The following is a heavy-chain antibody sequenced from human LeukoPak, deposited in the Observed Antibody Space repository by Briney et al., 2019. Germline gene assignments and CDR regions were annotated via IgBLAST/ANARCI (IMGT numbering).Heavy chain of an antibody. CDR3: ARVSYGDSTGDYYYGMDV. V-gene: IGHV4-34*01. CDR2: INHSGST. J-gene: IGHJ6*02. D-gene: IGHD4-17*01. CDR1: GGSFSGYY. Sequence: SETLSLTCAVYGGSFSGYYWSWIRQPPGKGLEWIGEINHSGSTNYSPSLKSRVTISVDTSKNQFSLKLSSVTAADTAVYYCARVSYGDSTGDYYYGMDVWGQGTTVTVSS.